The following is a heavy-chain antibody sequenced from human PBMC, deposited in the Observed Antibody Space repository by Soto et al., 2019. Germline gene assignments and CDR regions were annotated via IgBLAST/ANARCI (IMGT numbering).Heavy chain of an antibody. J-gene: IGHJ4*02. CDR2: INHSGST. V-gene: IGHV4-34*01. CDR3: ARVGDYVWGSYRRPFDY. CDR1: GGSFSGYY. D-gene: IGHD3-16*02. Sequence: SETLSLTCAVYGGSFSGYYWSWIRQPPGKGLEWIGEINHSGSTNYNPSLKSRVTISVDTSKNQFSLKLSSVTAADTAVYYCARVGDYVWGSYRRPFDYWGQGTLVTVSS.